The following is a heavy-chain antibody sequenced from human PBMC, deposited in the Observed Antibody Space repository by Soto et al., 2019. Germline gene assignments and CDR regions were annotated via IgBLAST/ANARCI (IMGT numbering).Heavy chain of an antibody. Sequence: RASVKVSCKASGYTFTSYGISWVRQAPGQGLEWMGWISAYNGNTNYAQKLQGRVTMTTDTSTSTAYMELRSLRSDDTAVYYCARDRGTAAAPYGMDVWGQGTTVTVSS. V-gene: IGHV1-18*01. CDR1: GYTFTSYG. CDR3: ARDRGTAAAPYGMDV. J-gene: IGHJ6*02. CDR2: ISAYNGNT. D-gene: IGHD6-13*01.